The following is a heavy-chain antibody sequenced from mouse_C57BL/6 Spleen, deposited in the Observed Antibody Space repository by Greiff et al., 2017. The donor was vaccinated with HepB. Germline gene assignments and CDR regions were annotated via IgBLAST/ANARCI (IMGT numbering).Heavy chain of an antibody. CDR1: GYTFTSYW. CDR2: IDPSDSYT. V-gene: IGHV1-59*01. Sequence: VQLQQPGAELVRPGTSVKLSCKASGYTFTSYWMHWVKQRPGQGLEWIGVIDPSDSYTNYNQKFKGKATLTVDTSSSTAYMQLSSLTSEDSAVYYCARGEVATPLDYWGQGTTLTVSS. D-gene: IGHD1-1*02. J-gene: IGHJ2*01. CDR3: ARGEVATPLDY.